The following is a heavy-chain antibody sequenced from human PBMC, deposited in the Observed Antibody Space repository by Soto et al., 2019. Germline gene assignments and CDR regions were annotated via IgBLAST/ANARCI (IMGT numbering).Heavy chain of an antibody. D-gene: IGHD4-17*01. CDR1: GFTFDDYA. Sequence: GGSLRLSCAASGFTFDDYAMHWVRQAPGKGLECVSGISWNSGSIGYADSVKGRFTISRANAKNSLYLQMNSLRAEDTALYYCEKDRTVTHGGGFDYWGQGTLVTVSS. V-gene: IGHV3-9*01. CDR3: EKDRTVTHGGGFDY. CDR2: ISWNSGSI. J-gene: IGHJ4*02.